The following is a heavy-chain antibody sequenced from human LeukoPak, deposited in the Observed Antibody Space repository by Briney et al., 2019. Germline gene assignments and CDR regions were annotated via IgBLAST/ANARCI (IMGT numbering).Heavy chain of an antibody. CDR3: ASWGCRGGDCYSDYFDY. Sequence: NPSETLSLTCTVSGGSISSYYWSWIRQPPGKGLEWIGYIYYSGSTNYNPSLKSRVTISVDTSKNQFSLKLSSVTAADTAVYYCASWGCRGGDCYSDYFDYWGQGTLVTVSS. J-gene: IGHJ4*02. CDR1: GGSISSYY. CDR2: IYYSGST. V-gene: IGHV4-59*01. D-gene: IGHD2-21*01.